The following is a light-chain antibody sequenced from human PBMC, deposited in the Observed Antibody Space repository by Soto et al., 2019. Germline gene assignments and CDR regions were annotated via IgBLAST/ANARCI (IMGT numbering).Light chain of an antibody. CDR3: QKYNSVPRT. CDR1: QGVSNY. Sequence: DIQMAQSPSSLSASVGDRVTITCRASQGVSNYLAWYQQKPGKVPKLRIYAASTLQSGVPSRFSGSGSGTEFTLTISSLQPEDVATYYGQKYNSVPRTFGQGPKVEIK. V-gene: IGKV1-27*01. J-gene: IGKJ1*01. CDR2: AAS.